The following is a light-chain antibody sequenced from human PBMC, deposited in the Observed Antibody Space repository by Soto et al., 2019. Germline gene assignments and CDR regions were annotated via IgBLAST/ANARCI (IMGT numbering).Light chain of an antibody. V-gene: IGLV2-14*01. CDR2: KVS. CDR1: SSDVGGYNY. CDR3: CSYTTSGTPV. J-gene: IGLJ3*02. Sequence: QSALTQPASVSGSPGQSITISCTGTSSDVGGYNYLSWYQQHPGNAPRVMIYKVSNRPSGVSTGFSGSYSANTASLTISGLQAEEDDDYFCCSYTTSGTPVFGGGTKLTVL.